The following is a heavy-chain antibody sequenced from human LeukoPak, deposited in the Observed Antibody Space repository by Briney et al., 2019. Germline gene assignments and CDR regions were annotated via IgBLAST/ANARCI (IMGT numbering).Heavy chain of an antibody. D-gene: IGHD5-24*01. CDR3: ARDGYNYAFDI. V-gene: IGHV1-69*04. CDR2: IIPILGIA. CDR1: GGTFSSYA. J-gene: IGHJ3*02. Sequence: ASVKVSCKASGGTFSSYAISWVRQAPGQGLEWMGRIIPILGIANYAQKFQGRVTITADKSTGTAYMELSSLRSEDTAVYYCARDGYNYAFDIWGQGTMVTVSS.